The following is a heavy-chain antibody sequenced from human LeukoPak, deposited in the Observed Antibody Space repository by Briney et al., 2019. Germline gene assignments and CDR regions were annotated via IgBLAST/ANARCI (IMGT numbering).Heavy chain of an antibody. J-gene: IGHJ4*02. V-gene: IGHV1-69*06. CDR2: IIPIFGTA. CDR3: ARDSPDGSGTYYNDSPDH. CDR1: GGTFSSYA. Sequence: SVKVSCKASGGTFSSYAISWVRQAPGQGLEWMGGIIPIFGTANYAQKFQGRVTITADKSTSTAYMELSSLRSEDTAVYYCARDSPDGSGTYYNDSPDHWGQGTLVTVSS. D-gene: IGHD3-10*01.